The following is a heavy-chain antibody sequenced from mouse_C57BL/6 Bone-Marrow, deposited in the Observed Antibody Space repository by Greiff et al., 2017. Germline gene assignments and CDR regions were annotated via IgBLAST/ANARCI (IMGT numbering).Heavy chain of an antibody. D-gene: IGHD1-1*01. CDR1: GFTFSDFY. V-gene: IGHV7-1*01. CDR3: AREYYYGSSQGYAMDY. Sequence: EVKLVESGGGLVQSGRSLRLSCATSGFTFSDFYMEWVRQAPGKGLEWIAASRNKANDYTTEYSASVKGRFIVSRDTSQSILYLQMNALRAEDTAIYYCAREYYYGSSQGYAMDYWGQGTSVTVSS. CDR2: SRNKANDYTT. J-gene: IGHJ4*01.